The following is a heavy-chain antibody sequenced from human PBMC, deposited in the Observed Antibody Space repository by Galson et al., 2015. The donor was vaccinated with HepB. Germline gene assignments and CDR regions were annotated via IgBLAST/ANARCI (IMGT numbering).Heavy chain of an antibody. CDR1: GFTFSSYG. Sequence: SLRLSCAASGFTFSSYGMHWARQAPGKGLEWVAVISYDGSNKYYADSVKGRFTISRDNSKNTLYLQMNSLRAEDTAVYYCAKDMSSGWYVDYWGQGTLVTVSS. CDR3: AKDMSSGWYVDY. D-gene: IGHD6-19*01. J-gene: IGHJ4*02. V-gene: IGHV3-30*18. CDR2: ISYDGSNK.